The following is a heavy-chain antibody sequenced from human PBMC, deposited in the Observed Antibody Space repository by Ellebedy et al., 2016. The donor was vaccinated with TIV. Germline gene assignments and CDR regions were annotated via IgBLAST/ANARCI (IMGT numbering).Heavy chain of an antibody. D-gene: IGHD3-10*01. CDR3: ARSYGSGRRTFYFDY. Sequence: LRLXCAASGFTFSDYYMGWIRQHPGKGLEWIGYIYYSVSPSYNPSLRSRITISLDTSKNQFSLKLSSVTAADTAVYYCARSYGSGRRTFYFDYWGQGTLVTVSS. CDR2: IYYSVSP. J-gene: IGHJ4*02. CDR1: GFTFSDYY. V-gene: IGHV4-31*02.